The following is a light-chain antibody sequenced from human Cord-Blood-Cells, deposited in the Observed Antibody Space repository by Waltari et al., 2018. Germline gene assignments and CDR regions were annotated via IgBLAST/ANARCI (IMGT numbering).Light chain of an antibody. CDR3: QQYNNWPRT. J-gene: IGKJ1*01. CDR1: QSVSSN. Sequence: EIVMTQSPATLSVSPGERATLSCRASQSVSSNLAWYQQKPGQAPRLLIYGASNRATGIPARFSGSGSGTEFTRTISSLQSEDFAVYYCQQYNNWPRTFGQGTKVEIK. V-gene: IGKV3-15*01. CDR2: GAS.